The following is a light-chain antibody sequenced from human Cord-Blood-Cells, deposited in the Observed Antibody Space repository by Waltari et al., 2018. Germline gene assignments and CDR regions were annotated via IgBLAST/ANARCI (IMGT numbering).Light chain of an antibody. Sequence: QSALPQPASVSGSPGQSITISCTGTSSDVGSYNLVSWYQQHPGKAPKLMIYEGSKRPSGVSNRFSGSKSGNTDSLTISGLQAEDEADYYCCSYAGSSNVVFGGGTKLTVL. J-gene: IGLJ2*01. CDR2: EGS. CDR1: SSDVGSYNL. CDR3: CSYAGSSNVV. V-gene: IGLV2-23*01.